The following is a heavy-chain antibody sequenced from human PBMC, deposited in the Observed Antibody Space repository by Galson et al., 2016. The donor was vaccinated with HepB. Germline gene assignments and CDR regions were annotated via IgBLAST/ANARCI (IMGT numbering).Heavy chain of an antibody. Sequence: SLRLSCAASGFSFSDYSMHWVRQAPGKGLEWLAVISFDGNSEYYADSVKGRFTISRDNSKNTLYLQMNSLRAEDTAVYYCERDRHNYFDYWGQGTLVTVSS. CDR2: ISFDGNSE. CDR1: GFSFSDYS. V-gene: IGHV3-30-3*01. J-gene: IGHJ4*02. CDR3: ERDRHNYFDY.